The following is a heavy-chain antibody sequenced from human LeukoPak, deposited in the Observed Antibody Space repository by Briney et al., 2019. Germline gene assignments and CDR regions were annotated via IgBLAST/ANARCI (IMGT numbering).Heavy chain of an antibody. CDR3: ASTSGSSDY. CDR2: IYNSASI. J-gene: IGHJ4*02. D-gene: IGHD1-26*01. V-gene: IGHV4-59*02. Sequence: SETLPLTCTVSGDSVSSYYWSWIRQPPGKRLEWIGYIYNSASINYNPSLKSRVTISVDTSKNQFSLKLSSVTAADTAVYYCASTSGSSDYWGQGTLVTVSS. CDR1: GDSVSSYY.